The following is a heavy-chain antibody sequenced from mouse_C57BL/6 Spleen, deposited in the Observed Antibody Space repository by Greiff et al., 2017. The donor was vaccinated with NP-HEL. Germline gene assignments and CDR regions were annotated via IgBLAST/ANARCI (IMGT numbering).Heavy chain of an antibody. V-gene: IGHV1-39*01. Sequence: VHVKQSGPELVKPGASVKISCKASGYSFTDYNMNWVKQSNGKSLEWIGVINPNYGTTSYNQKFKGKATLTVDQSSSTAYMQLNSLTSEDSAVYYCARSGSSYDWYFDVWGTGTTVTVSS. CDR1: GYSFTDYN. J-gene: IGHJ1*03. CDR3: ARSGSSYDWYFDV. CDR2: INPNYGTT. D-gene: IGHD1-1*01.